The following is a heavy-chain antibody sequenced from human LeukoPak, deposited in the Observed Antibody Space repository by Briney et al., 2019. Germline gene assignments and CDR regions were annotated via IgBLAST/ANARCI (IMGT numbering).Heavy chain of an antibody. J-gene: IGHJ4*02. CDR2: IKEDGSEK. V-gene: IGHV3-7*01. CDR1: GFTFSHHW. Sequence: QPGGSLRLSCTASGFTFSHHWMTWVRQAPGKGLEWVANIKEDGSEKDYVDSVKGRFTISRDNGKNSLYLQMNSLRGEDTAVYYCARLNWNYADYWGQGTLVTVST. D-gene: IGHD3-3*01. CDR3: ARLNWNYADY.